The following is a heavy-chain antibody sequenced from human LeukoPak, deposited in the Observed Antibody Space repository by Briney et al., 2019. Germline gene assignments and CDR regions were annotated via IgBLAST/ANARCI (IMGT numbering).Heavy chain of an antibody. CDR2: INPNSGGT. J-gene: IGHJ4*02. CDR3: ARDDSLYCGGGSCYAY. Sequence: ASVKVSCKASGYTFTGYYMHWVRQAPGQGLEWMGWINPNSGGTNYAQKFQGRVTMTRDTSISTAYMELSRLTSDDTAVYYCARDDSLYCGGGSCYAYWGQGTLVTVSS. V-gene: IGHV1-2*02. CDR1: GYTFTGYY. D-gene: IGHD2-15*01.